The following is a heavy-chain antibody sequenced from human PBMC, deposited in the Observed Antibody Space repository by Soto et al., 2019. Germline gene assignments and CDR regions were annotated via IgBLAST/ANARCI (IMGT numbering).Heavy chain of an antibody. CDR3: VKEGYYYDSSGYYYGWFDP. CDR2: ISSNGGST. D-gene: IGHD3-22*01. CDR1: GFSFSSYA. J-gene: IGHJ5*02. Sequence: GGSLRLSCSASGFSFSSYAMHWVRQAPGKGLEYVSAISSNGGSTYYADSVKGRFTISRDNSKNTLYLQMSSLRAEDTAVYYCVKEGYYYDSSGYYYGWFDPWGQGTLVTVSS. V-gene: IGHV3-64D*06.